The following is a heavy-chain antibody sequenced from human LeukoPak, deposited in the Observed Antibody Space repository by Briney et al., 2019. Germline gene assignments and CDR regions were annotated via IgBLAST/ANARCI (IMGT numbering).Heavy chain of an antibody. CDR2: TYYRSQWHN. V-gene: IGHV6-1*01. J-gene: IGHJ5*01. Sequence: SQTLSLTCAISGDSVSSNSAAWNWIRKSPSRGLEWLGRTYYRSQWHNDYSPSVKSRITVTSDTSKNQFSLQLNSVTPEDTAVYYCVNYNWHSLYDSWGQGTLVTVSS. CDR1: GDSVSSNSAA. CDR3: VNYNWHSLYDS. D-gene: IGHD1-7*01.